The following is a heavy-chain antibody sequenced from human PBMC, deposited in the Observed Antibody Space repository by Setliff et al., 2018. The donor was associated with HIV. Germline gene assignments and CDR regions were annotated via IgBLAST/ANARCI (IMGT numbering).Heavy chain of an antibody. V-gene: IGHV4-38-2*01. CDR3: ARHAPYSSGWFVDY. CDR1: GYSISSGYY. J-gene: IGHJ4*02. Sequence: SETLSLTCAVSGYSISSGYYWGWIRQPPGKGLEWIGSIYHSGNTYYNPSLKSRVTISVDTSKNQFSLKLTSVTAADTAVYYCARHAPYSSGWFVDYWGQGTLVTVSS. CDR2: IYHSGNT. D-gene: IGHD6-19*01.